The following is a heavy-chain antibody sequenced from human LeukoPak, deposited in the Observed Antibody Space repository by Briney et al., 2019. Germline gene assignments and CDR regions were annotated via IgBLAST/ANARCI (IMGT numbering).Heavy chain of an antibody. V-gene: IGHV3-74*01. CDR2: INSDGSST. D-gene: IGHD6-19*01. Sequence: GGSLRLSCAASGFTFSSYWMHWVRQAPGKGLVWVSRINSDGSSTSYADSVKGRFTISRDNAKNTLYLQMNSLRAEDTAVYYRARAPEWLAIYYFDYWGQGTLVTVSS. CDR1: GFTFSSYW. CDR3: ARAPEWLAIYYFDY. J-gene: IGHJ4*02.